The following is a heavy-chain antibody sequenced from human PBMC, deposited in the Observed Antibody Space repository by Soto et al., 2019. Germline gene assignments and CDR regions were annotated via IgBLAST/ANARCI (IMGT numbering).Heavy chain of an antibody. CDR3: ARDTETLGPRANDALDI. J-gene: IGHJ3*02. D-gene: IGHD3-3*02. V-gene: IGHV1-3*01. CDR2: INAGSGNT. Sequence: AASVKVSCKATGYTFSDYTMNWVRQAPGQSLEWMGWINAGSGNTKYSQNFQGRVSITRDTSASTVYMELTGLTSEDTAVYYCARDTETLGPRANDALDIWAQGTMVTVSS. CDR1: GYTFSDYT.